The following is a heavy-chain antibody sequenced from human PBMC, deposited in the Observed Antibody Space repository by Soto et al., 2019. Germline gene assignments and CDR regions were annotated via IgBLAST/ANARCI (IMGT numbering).Heavy chain of an antibody. CDR2: ISAYNGNT. CDR1: GYTFTSYG. CDR3: ARVGYSSSWSVSSSGMDV. V-gene: IGHV1-18*04. D-gene: IGHD6-13*01. J-gene: IGHJ6*02. Sequence: ASVKVSCKASGYTFTSYGISWVRQAPGQGLEWMGWISAYNGNTNYAQKLRGRVTMTTDTSTSTAYMELRSLRSDDTAVYYCARVGYSSSWSVSSSGMDVWGQGTTVTVSS.